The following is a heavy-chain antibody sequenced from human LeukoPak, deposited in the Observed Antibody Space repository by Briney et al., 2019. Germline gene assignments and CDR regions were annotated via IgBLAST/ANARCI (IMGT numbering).Heavy chain of an antibody. V-gene: IGHV4-59*01. CDR2: IYYSGST. CDR3: ARDHSLTHDASYYFDY. D-gene: IGHD4/OR15-4a*01. J-gene: IGHJ4*02. Sequence: SETLSLTCTVSGGSISTYYWSWIRQPPGKGLEWIGYIYYSGSTNYNPSLKSRVTISVDTSKNQFSLKLSSVTAADTAVYYCARDHSLTHDASYYFDYWGQGTLVTVCS. CDR1: GGSISTYY.